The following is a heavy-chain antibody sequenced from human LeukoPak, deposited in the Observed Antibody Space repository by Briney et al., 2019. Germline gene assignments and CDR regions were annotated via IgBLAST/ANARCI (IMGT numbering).Heavy chain of an antibody. CDR3: ARHPRDSSGYPHFDY. V-gene: IGHV5-51*01. CDR1: GYSFTSYW. Sequence: GESLKISCKGSGYSFTSYWIGWVRLMPGKGLEWMGIIYPGDSDTRYSPSFQGQVTISADKSISTAYLQWSSLKASDTAMYYCARHPRDSSGYPHFDYWGQGTLVTVSS. D-gene: IGHD3-22*01. CDR2: IYPGDSDT. J-gene: IGHJ4*02.